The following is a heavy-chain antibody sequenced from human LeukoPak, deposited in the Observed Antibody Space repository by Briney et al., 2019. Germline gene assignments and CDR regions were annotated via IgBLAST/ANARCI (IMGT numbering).Heavy chain of an antibody. CDR2: ISGSGGST. D-gene: IGHD2-2*01. Sequence: GGSLRLSCAASGNYLMHWVRQAPGKGLEWVSAISGSGGSTYYADSVKGRFTISRDNSKNTRYLQMNSLRAEDTAVYYCAKERPQEYCSSTSCYADYYYGMDVWGQGTTVTVSS. CDR1: GNYL. CDR3: AKERPQEYCSSTSCYADYYYGMDV. J-gene: IGHJ6*02. V-gene: IGHV3-23*01.